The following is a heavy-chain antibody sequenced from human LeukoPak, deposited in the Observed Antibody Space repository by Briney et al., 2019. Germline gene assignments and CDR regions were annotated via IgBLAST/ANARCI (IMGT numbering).Heavy chain of an antibody. CDR1: GGSISSGGYY. D-gene: IGHD4-17*01. J-gene: IGHJ4*02. CDR3: AGYDYGDQASFDY. CDR2: IYYSGST. Sequence: SETLSLTCTVSGGSISSGGYYWSWIRQHPGKGLEWIGYIYYSGSTYYNPSLKSRVTISVDTSKNQFSLKLSSVTAADTAVYYCAGYDYGDQASFDYWGQGPLVTVSS. V-gene: IGHV4-31*03.